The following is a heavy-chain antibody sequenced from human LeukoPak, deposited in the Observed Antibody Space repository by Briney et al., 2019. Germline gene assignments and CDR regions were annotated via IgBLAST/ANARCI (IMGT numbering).Heavy chain of an antibody. D-gene: IGHD3-22*01. Sequence: ASVKVSCKASGYTFTSYYMHWVGQAPGQGVEGMGIINPSGGSTSYAQKFQGRVTMTRDTSTSTVYMGLSSLRSEDTAVYYCARGTSSGHDYWGQGTLVTVSS. V-gene: IGHV1-46*03. CDR3: ARGTSSGHDY. CDR2: INPSGGST. J-gene: IGHJ4*02. CDR1: GYTFTSYY.